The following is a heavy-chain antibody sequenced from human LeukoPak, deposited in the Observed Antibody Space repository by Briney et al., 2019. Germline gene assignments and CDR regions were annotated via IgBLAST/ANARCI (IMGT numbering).Heavy chain of an antibody. D-gene: IGHD4-17*01. J-gene: IGHJ1*01. CDR1: GGSISSSSYY. V-gene: IGHV4-39*07. CDR3: AKEIYGDSTGGRFQH. CDR2: IYYSGST. Sequence: SETLSLTCTVSGGSISSSSYYWGWIRQPPGKGLEWIGSIYYSGSTYYNLSLKSRVTISLDTSKNQLSLKLSSVTAADTAVYYCAKEIYGDSTGGRFQHWGQGTLVTVSS.